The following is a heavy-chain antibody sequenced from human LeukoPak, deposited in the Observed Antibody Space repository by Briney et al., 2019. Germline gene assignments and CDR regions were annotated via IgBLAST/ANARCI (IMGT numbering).Heavy chain of an antibody. CDR2: INSMSSYI. Sequence: GGSLRLSCAASGFTFRNYSMQWVRQAPGKGLEWVSSINSMSSYIHYADSVKGRFTISRDNAKNSLFLQMNSLRAEDTAVYYCARDKYSSSWFADSWGQGTPVTVSS. V-gene: IGHV3-21*01. D-gene: IGHD2-2*01. CDR1: GFTFRNYS. J-gene: IGHJ4*02. CDR3: ARDKYSSSWFADS.